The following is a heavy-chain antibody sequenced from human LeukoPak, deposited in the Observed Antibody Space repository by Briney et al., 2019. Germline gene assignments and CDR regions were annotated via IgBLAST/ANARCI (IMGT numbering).Heavy chain of an antibody. CDR2: IYSGGST. CDR3: ARDLWGIAAAGDY. J-gene: IGHJ4*02. D-gene: IGHD6-13*01. CDR1: GFTVSSNY. Sequence: GGSLRLSCAASGFTVSSNYMSWVRQAPGKGLGWVSVIYSGGSTYYADSVKGRFTISRDNSKNTLYLQMNSLRAEDTAVYYCARDLWGIAAAGDYWGQGTLVTVSS. V-gene: IGHV3-66*01.